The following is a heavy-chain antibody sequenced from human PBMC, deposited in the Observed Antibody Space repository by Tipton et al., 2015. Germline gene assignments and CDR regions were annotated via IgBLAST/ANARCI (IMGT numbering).Heavy chain of an antibody. CDR1: GGSVSSGFYY. Sequence: TLSLTCTVSGGSVSSGFYYWNWIRQPPGKGLEWIGYIYYSGNTNYNPSLNSRVTISVDTTRNQFSLKLGSVTAADTAVYYCASGWSPRWFDPWGQGTLVTVSS. D-gene: IGHD6-19*01. CDR2: IYYSGNT. CDR3: ASGWSPRWFDP. J-gene: IGHJ5*02. V-gene: IGHV4-61*01.